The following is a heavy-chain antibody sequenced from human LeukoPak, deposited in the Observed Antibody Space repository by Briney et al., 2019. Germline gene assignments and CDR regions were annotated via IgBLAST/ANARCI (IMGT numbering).Heavy chain of an antibody. CDR3: ARYLYDILTGYRSGGDY. CDR2: INHSGST. Sequence: SETLSLTCAVYGGSFSGYYWSWIRQPPGKGLEWIGEINHSGSTNCNPSLKSRVTISVDTSKNQFSLKLSSVTAADTAVYYCARYLYDILTGYRSGGDYWGQGTLVTVPS. V-gene: IGHV4-34*01. D-gene: IGHD3-9*01. J-gene: IGHJ4*02. CDR1: GGSFSGYY.